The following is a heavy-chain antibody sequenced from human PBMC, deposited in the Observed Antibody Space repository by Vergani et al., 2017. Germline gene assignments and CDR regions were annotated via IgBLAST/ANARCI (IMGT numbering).Heavy chain of an antibody. CDR1: GFTFTAHG. CDR3: ARDSDTGRYFDY. CDR2: ISGQNFRT. J-gene: IGHJ4*02. Sequence: EVQLLESGGGSAQPGESLRLSCVASGFTFTAHGLNWVRQAPGKGLEWVSGISGQNFRTHYADSVKGRFTISRDNAKNSLYLQMNSLRAEDTAVYYCARDSDTGRYFDYWGQGTLVTVSS. V-gene: IGHV3-48*01.